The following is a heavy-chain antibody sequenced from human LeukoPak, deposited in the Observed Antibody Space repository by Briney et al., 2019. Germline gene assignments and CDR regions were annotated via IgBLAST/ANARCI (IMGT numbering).Heavy chain of an antibody. D-gene: IGHD3-10*01. CDR3: TTDLAMVRGVKYY. Sequence: GGSLRLSCAASGFTFSNAWMSWVRQAPGKGLEWVGCIKSKTDGGTTDYAAPVKGRFTISRDDSKNTLYLQMNSLKTEDTAVYYCTTDLAMVRGVKYYWGQGTLVTVSS. CDR2: IKSKTDGGTT. V-gene: IGHV3-15*01. J-gene: IGHJ4*02. CDR1: GFTFSNAW.